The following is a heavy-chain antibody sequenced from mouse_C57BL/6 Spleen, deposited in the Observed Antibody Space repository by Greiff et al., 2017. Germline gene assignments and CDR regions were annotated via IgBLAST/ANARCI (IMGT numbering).Heavy chain of an antibody. Sequence: EVQLQQSGAELVKPGASVKLSCTPSGFNIHDYYLPWVKQRTEQGLEWLGRIDPEDGETKYAPKFPGTATITADTSSHTAYLPLSSRTSEDTAVYDCAGSRLREGAMDYWGQGTSVTVSA. D-gene: IGHD1-1*01. V-gene: IGHV14-2*01. CDR1: GFNIHDYY. CDR3: AGSRLREGAMDY. J-gene: IGHJ4*01. CDR2: IDPEDGET.